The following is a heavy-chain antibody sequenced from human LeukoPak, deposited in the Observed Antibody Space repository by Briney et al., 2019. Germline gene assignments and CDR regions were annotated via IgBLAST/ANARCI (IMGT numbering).Heavy chain of an antibody. V-gene: IGHV3-20*04. CDR2: INWNGGGT. D-gene: IGHD3-22*01. Sequence: PGGSLRLSCAASGFTFDDYAMAWVRHAPGKELEWVSGINWNGGGTGYADSVKGRFTISRDSAKNSLYLQMNSLRAEDTALYFCARDYTYDTGGLFDYWGQGTLVTVSS. CDR1: GFTFDDYA. J-gene: IGHJ4*02. CDR3: ARDYTYDTGGLFDY.